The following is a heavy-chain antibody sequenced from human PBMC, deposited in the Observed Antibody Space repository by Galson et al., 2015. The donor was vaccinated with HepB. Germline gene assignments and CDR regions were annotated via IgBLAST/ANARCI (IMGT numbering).Heavy chain of an antibody. CDR3: AKRAAYGSSWPYYFDY. V-gene: IGHV3-23*01. Sequence: SLRLSCAASRFTFSSYAMSWVRQAPGKGLEWVSAISGSGTNTYYADSVKGRFTISRDNSKNTLYLQMNSLRAEDTALYFCAKRAAYGSSWPYYFDYWGQGTLVTVSS. D-gene: IGHD6-13*01. CDR2: ISGSGTNT. CDR1: RFTFSSYA. J-gene: IGHJ4*02.